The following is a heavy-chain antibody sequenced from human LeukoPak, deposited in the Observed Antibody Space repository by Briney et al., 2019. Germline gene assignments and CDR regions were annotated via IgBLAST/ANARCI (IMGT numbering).Heavy chain of an antibody. V-gene: IGHV3-23*01. D-gene: IGHD3-3*01. J-gene: IGHJ4*02. CDR2: ISGSGGST. Sequence: PGGSLRLSCAASGFTFSSYAMSWVRQAPGKGLEWVSAISGSGGSTYYADSVKGRFTISRDNSKNTLYLQMNSLRAEDTAVYYCAKDPRFSEWLLTSVPRGDDYWGQGTLVTVSS. CDR1: GFTFSSYA. CDR3: AKDPRFSEWLLTSVPRGDDY.